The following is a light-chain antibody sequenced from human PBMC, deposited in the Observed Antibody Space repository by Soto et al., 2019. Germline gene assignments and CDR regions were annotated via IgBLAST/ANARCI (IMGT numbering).Light chain of an antibody. V-gene: IGKV3-15*01. CDR3: QQYAYWWA. Sequence: EIGMTESPATLSVSRWEIATPSCRASQNIENHLAWYQQTPGQAPRLLIHGASTRATDIPTRFSGSGSGTEFTPTISSLQSEDFAVYYCQQYAYWWAFGQGTKVDIK. CDR1: QNIENH. CDR2: GAS. J-gene: IGKJ1*01.